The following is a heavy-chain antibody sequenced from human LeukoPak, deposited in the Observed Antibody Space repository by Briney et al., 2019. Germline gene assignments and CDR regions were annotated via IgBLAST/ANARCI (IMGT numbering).Heavy chain of an antibody. CDR3: ASSVEGSYYFASGY. Sequence: GGSLRLSCAASGFTFSSYAMHWVRQAPGKGLEWVAVISYDGSNKYYADSVKGRFTISRDNSKNTLYLQMNSLRAEDTAVYYCASSVEGSYYFASGYWGQGTLVTVSS. CDR1: GFTFSSYA. CDR2: ISYDGSNK. D-gene: IGHD1-26*01. J-gene: IGHJ4*02. V-gene: IGHV3-30*04.